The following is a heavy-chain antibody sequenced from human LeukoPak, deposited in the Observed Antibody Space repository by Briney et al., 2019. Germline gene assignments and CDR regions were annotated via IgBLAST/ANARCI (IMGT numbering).Heavy chain of an antibody. CDR2: IWYDGSNK. V-gene: IGHV3-33*06. CDR3: AKDQGACCGGDCLFVDY. CDR1: GFTFSSYG. D-gene: IGHD2-21*02. J-gene: IGHJ4*02. Sequence: PGRSLRLSCAASGFTFSSYGMHWVRQAPGKGLEWVAVIWYDGSNKYYADSVKGRFTISRDNSKNTLYLQMNSLRAEDTAVYYCAKDQGACCGGDCLFVDYWGQGTLVTVSS.